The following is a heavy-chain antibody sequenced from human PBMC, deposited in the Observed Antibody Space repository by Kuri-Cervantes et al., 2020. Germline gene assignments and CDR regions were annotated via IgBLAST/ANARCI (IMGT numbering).Heavy chain of an antibody. J-gene: IGHJ6*02. V-gene: IGHV3-48*04. CDR1: GFTFSSYS. D-gene: IGHD6-13*01. CDR2: ISSSSSTI. CDR3: ARAGARLEQLVPWYYYGMDV. Sequence: GGSLRLSCAASGFTFSSYSMNWVRQAPGKGLEWVSYISSSSSTIYYADSVKGRFTISRDNAKNSLYLQMNSLRAEDTAVYYCARAGARLEQLVPWYYYGMDVWGQGTTVTVSS.